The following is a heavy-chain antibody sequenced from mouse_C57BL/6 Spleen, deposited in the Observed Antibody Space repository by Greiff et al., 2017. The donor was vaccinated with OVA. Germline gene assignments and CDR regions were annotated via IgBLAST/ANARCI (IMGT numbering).Heavy chain of an antibody. CDR1: GYTFTSYW. CDR3: ARSTTVVAHWYFDV. V-gene: IGHV1-72*01. Sequence: QVQLQQPGAELVKPGASVKLSCKASGYTFTSYWMHWVKPRPGRGLAWIGRIDPHSGGTKYNEKFKSKATLTVDKPSSTAYMPLSSLTSEDSSVYYCARSTTVVAHWYFDVWGTGTTVTVSS. J-gene: IGHJ1*03. D-gene: IGHD1-1*01. CDR2: IDPHSGGT.